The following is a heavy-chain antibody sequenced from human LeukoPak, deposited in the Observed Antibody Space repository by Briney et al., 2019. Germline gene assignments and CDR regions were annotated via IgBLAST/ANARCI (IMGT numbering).Heavy chain of an antibody. Sequence: GESLKISCQVSGYIFTHYWIGWVRQMPGKGLESMGIIYPADSDTTYSPSFPRQVPIPADKYISTVYLQWSSLKASNTAMYYCARQSRDGSKTRGYYFDYWGQGTLVTVSS. D-gene: IGHD3-10*01. CDR1: GYIFTHYW. CDR2: IYPADSDT. J-gene: IGHJ4*02. V-gene: IGHV5-51*01. CDR3: ARQSRDGSKTRGYYFDY.